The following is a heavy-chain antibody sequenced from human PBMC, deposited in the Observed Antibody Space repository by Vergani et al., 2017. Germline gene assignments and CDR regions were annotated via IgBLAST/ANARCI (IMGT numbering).Heavy chain of an antibody. CDR2: ISGPGLST. Sequence: EVHLLESGGGLVQSGGSLRLSCVASGFTFSNFAVSWVRQAPWRGLAWVSSISGPGLSTYNADPVTGRFSISLDNSKNTVFLQMHSLRAEDTAIYYCVKERIDLGSYFFDAWGHGILVTVSS. CDR3: VKERIDLGSYFFDA. CDR1: GFTFSNFA. D-gene: IGHD2/OR15-2a*01. J-gene: IGHJ4*01. V-gene: IGHV3-23*01.